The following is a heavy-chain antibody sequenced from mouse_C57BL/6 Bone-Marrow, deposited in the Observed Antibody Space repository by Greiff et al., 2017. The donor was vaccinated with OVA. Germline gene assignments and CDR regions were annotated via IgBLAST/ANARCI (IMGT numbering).Heavy chain of an antibody. Sequence: QVQLQQSGAELVRPGASVTLSCKASGYTFTDYEMHWVKQTPVHGLEWIGAIDPETGGTAYNQKFKGKAILTADKSSSTAYMELRSLTSEDSAVYYCTRGECWLLRGFAYWGQGTLVTVSA. D-gene: IGHD2-3*01. V-gene: IGHV1-15*01. CDR1: GYTFTDYE. CDR2: IDPETGGT. CDR3: TRGECWLLRGFAY. J-gene: IGHJ3*01.